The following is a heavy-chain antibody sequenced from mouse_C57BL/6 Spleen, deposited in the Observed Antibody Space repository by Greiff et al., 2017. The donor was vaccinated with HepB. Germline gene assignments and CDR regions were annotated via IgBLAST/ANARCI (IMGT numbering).Heavy chain of an antibody. J-gene: IGHJ2*01. D-gene: IGHD1-2*01. CDR2: IDPSDSYT. CDR1: GYTFTSYW. Sequence: QVQLQQSGAELVKPGASVKLSCKASGYTFTSYWMQWVKQRPGQGLEWIGEIDPSDSYTNYNQKFKGKATLTVDTSSSTAYMQLSSLTSEDSAVYYCARSRLSLTFDYWGQGTTLTVSS. CDR3: ARSRLSLTFDY. V-gene: IGHV1-50*01.